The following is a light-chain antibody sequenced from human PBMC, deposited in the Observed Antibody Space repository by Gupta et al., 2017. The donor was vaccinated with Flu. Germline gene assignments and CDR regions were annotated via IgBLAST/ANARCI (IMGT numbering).Light chain of an antibody. Sequence: DIVMTQSPDSLAVSLGERATINCTSSQSLLYNSNNKNHLAWYQQKPGQPPKLLIHWASTRQSGVPDRFSGSGSGTDFTLTISSLQAEDVAVYYCQQFYTTPLAFGPGTKVDIK. CDR3: QQFYTTPLA. CDR1: QSLLYNSNNKNH. J-gene: IGKJ3*01. V-gene: IGKV4-1*01. CDR2: WAS.